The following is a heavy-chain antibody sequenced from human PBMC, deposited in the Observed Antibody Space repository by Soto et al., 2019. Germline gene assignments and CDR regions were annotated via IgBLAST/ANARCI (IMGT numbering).Heavy chain of an antibody. J-gene: IGHJ6*03. CDR3: ARQASYDFWDGRFYYNYYMDV. Sequence: PSDILSLTYTHSRRPIRRYYWSWIRQPPGKGLEWSGSIYSSGTTYYNPSLMSRVTMSVDTSKIQFSLNLSSVTAADTAVYYCARQASYDFWDGRFYYNYYMDVWGKGTPVTVSS. V-gene: IGHV4-59*08. CDR1: RRPIRRYY. CDR2: IYSSGTT. D-gene: IGHD3-3*01.